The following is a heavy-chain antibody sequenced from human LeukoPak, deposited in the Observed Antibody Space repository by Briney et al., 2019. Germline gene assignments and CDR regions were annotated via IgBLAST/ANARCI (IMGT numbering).Heavy chain of an antibody. Sequence: GGSLRLSCAASGFTFSSYAMSWVRQAPGRGLEWVSAISGSGGSTYYADSVKGRFTISRDNSKNTLYLQMNSLRAEDTAVYYCAKDHLKYCSSTSGENYYMDVGGKGTTVTVSS. CDR3: AKDHLKYCSSTSGENYYMDV. J-gene: IGHJ6*03. CDR2: ISGSGGST. V-gene: IGHV3-23*01. D-gene: IGHD2-2*01. CDR1: GFTFSSYA.